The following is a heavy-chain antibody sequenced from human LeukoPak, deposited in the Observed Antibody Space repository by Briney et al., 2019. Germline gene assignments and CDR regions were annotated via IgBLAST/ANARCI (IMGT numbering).Heavy chain of an antibody. CDR1: GFTFTSYY. Sequence: ASLKLSCKASGFTFTSYYMHWVRQAPGQGLEWMACINPNSGSTNYAQCFQGRFTITRDTSISTVYMELHRLRSDDTAVYYCAREWGDASGSYFDPWGQGTMVTVSS. D-gene: IGHD3-10*01. V-gene: IGHV1-2*02. J-gene: IGHJ5*02. CDR3: AREWGDASGSYFDP. CDR2: INPNSGST.